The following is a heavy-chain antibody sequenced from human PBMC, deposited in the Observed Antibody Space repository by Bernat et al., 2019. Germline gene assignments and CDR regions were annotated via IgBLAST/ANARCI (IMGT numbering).Heavy chain of an antibody. J-gene: IGHJ3*02. CDR3: SKAVAATVSDAFDI. Sequence: EVQLVESGGGLVQPGRSLRLSCASSGFTFGDYAMYWFRQVRVKGLEWVSGISWNSVTITYADSLNGRFTISRDNAKNSLYLQMNSLSSEDTALYYCSKAVAATVSDAFDIWGQGTMVTVSS. D-gene: IGHD6-13*01. CDR1: GFTFGDYA. V-gene: IGHV3-9*01. CDR2: ISWNSVTI.